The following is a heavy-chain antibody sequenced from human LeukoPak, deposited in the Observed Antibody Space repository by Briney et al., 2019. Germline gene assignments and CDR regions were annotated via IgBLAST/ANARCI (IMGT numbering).Heavy chain of an antibody. V-gene: IGHV3-11*04. Sequence: GGSLRLSCAASGFTFSDYYMSWIRQAPGKGLEWVSYISGSGTSIYYADSVKGRFTISRDNAKNSLYLEMSSLRAEDTAVYYCARDQSTIAAAGTEGSFDFWGQGTLVTVSS. CDR3: ARDQSTIAAAGTEGSFDF. CDR2: ISGSGTSI. J-gene: IGHJ4*02. CDR1: GFTFSDYY. D-gene: IGHD6-13*01.